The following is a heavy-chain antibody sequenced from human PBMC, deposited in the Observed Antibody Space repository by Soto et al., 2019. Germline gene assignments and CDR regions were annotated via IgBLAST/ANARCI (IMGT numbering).Heavy chain of an antibody. J-gene: IGHJ4*02. CDR2: ILGRGGST. V-gene: IGHV3-23*01. Sequence: GGSLRLSCAASGFIYTTNDMTWVRQAPGKGLEWVSTILGRGGSTSYADSVKGRFNISRDNSMNTLYLQMNNVRAEDTALYYCVKNRGTFDGWGQGTLVTVSS. CDR3: VKNRGTFDG. D-gene: IGHD3-16*01. CDR1: GFIYTTND.